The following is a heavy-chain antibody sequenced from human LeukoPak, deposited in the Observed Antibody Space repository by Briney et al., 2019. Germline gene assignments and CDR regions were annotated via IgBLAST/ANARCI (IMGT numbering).Heavy chain of an antibody. V-gene: IGHV4-59*08. J-gene: IGHJ4*02. D-gene: IGHD3-10*01. CDR3: ARHGVGRGGDFDY. CDR1: GGSISSYY. Sequence: SETLSLTCTVSGGSISSYYWSWIRQPPGKGLEWIGYIYYSGSTNYNPSLKSRVTISVDTSKNQFSLKLSSVTAADTAVYYCARHGVGRGGDFDYWGQGTLVIVSS. CDR2: IYYSGST.